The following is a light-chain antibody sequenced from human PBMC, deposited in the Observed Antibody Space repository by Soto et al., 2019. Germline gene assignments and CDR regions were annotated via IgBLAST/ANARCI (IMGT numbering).Light chain of an antibody. CDR3: QQYGTSPCT. CDR1: QSFISTY. Sequence: ETVLTQSPGTLSLSPGERATLSCRASQSFISTYLAWYQQKPGQAPRLLIFDAASRAPGIPDMFIGSGSGTDFTLTISRLEPEDFAVYFCQQYGTSPCTFGQGTKLEIK. CDR2: DAA. J-gene: IGKJ2*02. V-gene: IGKV3-20*01.